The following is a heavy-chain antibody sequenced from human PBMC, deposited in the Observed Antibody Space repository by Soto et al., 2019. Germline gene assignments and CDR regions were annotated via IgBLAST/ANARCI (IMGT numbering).Heavy chain of an antibody. CDR1: GGSISSSSYY. CDR3: ASRAHHGGPHAFDI. V-gene: IGHV4-39*01. D-gene: IGHD4-17*01. CDR2: IYYSGSP. J-gene: IGHJ3*02. Sequence: SETLSLTCTVSGGSISSSSYYWGWIRQPPGKGLEWMGSIYYSGSPYYNPSRKRRVTIPVDTSKNPFSLKLSSLTEPDTAVYYGASRAHHGGPHAFDIWGQGTMVTLSS.